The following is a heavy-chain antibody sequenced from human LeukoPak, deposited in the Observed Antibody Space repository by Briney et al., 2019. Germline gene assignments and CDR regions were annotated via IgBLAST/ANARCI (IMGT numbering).Heavy chain of an antibody. J-gene: IGHJ3*02. CDR2: ISYDGTNK. V-gene: IGHV3-30-3*01. Sequence: GGPLRPSCAASGSTFRTYAMHWVRQAPGKGLEWVAFISYDGTNKYCADSVKGRFTISRDNSKNTLYLQMNSLRAEDTALYYCAREILTGYAFDIWGQGTMVTVSS. CDR3: AREILTGYAFDI. CDR1: GSTFRTYA. D-gene: IGHD7-27*01.